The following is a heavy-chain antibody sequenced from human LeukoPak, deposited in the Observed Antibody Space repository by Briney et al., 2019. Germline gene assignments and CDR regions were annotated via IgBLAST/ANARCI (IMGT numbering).Heavy chain of an antibody. CDR2: IRQDGSEK. J-gene: IGHJ4*02. CDR1: GFTFSTYW. V-gene: IGHV3-7*01. CDR3: ARVHGGSYSYFDY. D-gene: IGHD1-26*01. Sequence: GGSLRLSCAASGFTFSTYWMSWVRQAPGKGLEWVANIRQDGSEKYYVDSVKGRFTISRDNAKNSLYLQMNSLRAEDTAVYYCARVHGGSYSYFDYWGQGTLVTVSS.